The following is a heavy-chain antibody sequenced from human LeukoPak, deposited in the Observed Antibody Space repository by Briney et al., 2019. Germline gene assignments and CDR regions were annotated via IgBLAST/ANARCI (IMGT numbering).Heavy chain of an antibody. CDR1: GFTFSSYA. CDR2: VSGSNGNT. CDR3: VRESPVAAVGRSWFDP. V-gene: IGHV3-23*01. Sequence: GGSLRLSCAASGFTFSSYAMSWARQAPGEGLEWVSTVSGSNGNTHYADSVKGRFTISRDNSKNTLYLQMNSLRAEDTAVYYCVRESPVAAVGRSWFDPWGQGTPVTVSS. D-gene: IGHD6-13*01. J-gene: IGHJ5*02.